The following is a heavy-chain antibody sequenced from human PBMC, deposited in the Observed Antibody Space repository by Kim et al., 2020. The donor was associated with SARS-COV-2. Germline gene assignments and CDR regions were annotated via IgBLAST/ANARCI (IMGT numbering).Heavy chain of an antibody. J-gene: IGHJ4*02. Sequence: SPYYSASVKGRFIISRDNSKNTLYLQMNSLRAEDTAVYYCAKDLLYYESGWGQGTLVTVSS. V-gene: IGHV3-23*01. D-gene: IGHD3-22*01. CDR2: SP. CDR3: AKDLLYYESG.